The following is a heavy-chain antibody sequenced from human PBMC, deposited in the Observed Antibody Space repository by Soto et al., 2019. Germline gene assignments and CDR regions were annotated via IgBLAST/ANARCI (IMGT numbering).Heavy chain of an antibody. J-gene: IGHJ3*02. CDR3: ARDPPKNQQRPTGDAFDI. CDR1: GFTFSSYW. Sequence: GGSLRLSCAASGFTFSSYWMSWVRQAPGKGLEWVANIKQDGSEKYYVDSVKGRFTISRDNAKNSLYLQMNSLRAEDTAVYYCARDPPKNQQRPTGDAFDIWGQGTMVTVSS. D-gene: IGHD6-25*01. V-gene: IGHV3-7*05. CDR2: IKQDGSEK.